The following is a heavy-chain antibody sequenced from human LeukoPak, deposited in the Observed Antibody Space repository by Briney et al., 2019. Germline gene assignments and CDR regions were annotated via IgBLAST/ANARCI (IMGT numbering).Heavy chain of an antibody. J-gene: IGHJ4*02. V-gene: IGHV3-66*01. CDR1: GFTVSSNY. Sequence: PGGSLRLSCAASGFTVSSNYMSWVRQAPGKGLEWVSVIYSGGSTYYADSVKGRFTISRDNSKNTLYLQMNSLRAEDTAVYYCARALTLYYDFWSGSFYFDYWGQGTLVTVSS. D-gene: IGHD3-3*01. CDR2: IYSGGST. CDR3: ARALTLYYDFWSGSFYFDY.